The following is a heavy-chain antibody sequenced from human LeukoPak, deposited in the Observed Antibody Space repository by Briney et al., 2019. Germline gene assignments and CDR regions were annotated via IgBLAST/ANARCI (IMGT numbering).Heavy chain of an antibody. CDR2: ISSSSSYI. CDR1: GFTFSSYS. Sequence: GGSLRLSCVASGFTFSSYSMNWVRQAPGKGLEWVSSISSSSSYIYYADSVKGRLTISRDNAKNSLYLQMNSLRAEDTAVYYCARVTMVRGTNNWFDPWGQGTLVTVSS. V-gene: IGHV3-21*01. CDR3: ARVTMVRGTNNWFDP. J-gene: IGHJ5*02. D-gene: IGHD3-10*01.